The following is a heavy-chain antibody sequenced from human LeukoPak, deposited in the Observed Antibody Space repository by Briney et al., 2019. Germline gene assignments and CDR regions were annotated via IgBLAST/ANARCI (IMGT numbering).Heavy chain of an antibody. J-gene: IGHJ5*02. CDR3: ARGGLVDTAMVWEQDWFDP. CDR2: IYYSGST. D-gene: IGHD5-18*01. Sequence: SETLSLTCTVSGYSINGGYYWGWIRQPPGKGLEWIGYIYYSGSTNYNPSLKSRVTISVDTSKNQFSLKLSSVTAADTAVYYCARGGLVDTAMVWEQDWFDPWGQGTLVTVSS. V-gene: IGHV4-61*08. CDR1: GYSINGGYY.